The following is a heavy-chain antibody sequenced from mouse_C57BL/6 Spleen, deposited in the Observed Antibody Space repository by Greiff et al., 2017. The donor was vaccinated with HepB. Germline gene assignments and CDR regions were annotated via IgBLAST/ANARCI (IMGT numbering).Heavy chain of an antibody. D-gene: IGHD2-3*01. CDR2: INPNNGGT. CDR1: GYTFTDYN. Sequence: VQLQQSGPELVKPGASVKIPCKASGYTFTDYNMDWVKQSHGKSLEWIGDINPNNGGTIYNQKFKGKATLTVDKSSSTAYMELRSLTSEDTAVYYCARMGGRPYAMDYWGQGTSVTVSS. J-gene: IGHJ4*01. CDR3: ARMGGRPYAMDY. V-gene: IGHV1-18*01.